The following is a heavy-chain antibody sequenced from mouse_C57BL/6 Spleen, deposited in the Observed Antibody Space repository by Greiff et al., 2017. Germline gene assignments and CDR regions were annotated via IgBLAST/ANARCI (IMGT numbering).Heavy chain of an antibody. J-gene: IGHJ1*03. CDR1: GYTFTSYW. CDR2: IYPSDSET. D-gene: IGHD3-1*01. CDR3: ARGTSTSEGYFDV. V-gene: IGHV1-61*01. Sequence: QVQLQQPGAELVRPGSSVKLSCKASGYTFTSYWMDWVKQRPGQGLEWIGNIYPSDSETHYNQKFKDKATLTVDKSSSTAYMQLSSLTSEDSAVYYCARGTSTSEGYFDVWGTGTTVTVSS.